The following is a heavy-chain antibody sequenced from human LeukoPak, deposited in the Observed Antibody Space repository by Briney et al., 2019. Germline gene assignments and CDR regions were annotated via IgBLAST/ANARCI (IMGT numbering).Heavy chain of an antibody. CDR2: IYSGGST. CDR3: ARELNGYSSSWHDY. V-gene: IGHV3-53*01. CDR1: GFTVSSNY. D-gene: IGHD6-13*01. Sequence: GGSLRLSCAASGFTVSSNYMSWVRQAPGKGLEWVSVIYSGGSTYYADSVKGRFTISRDSSKNTLYLQMNSLRAEDTAVYYCARELNGYSSSWHDYWGQGTLVTVSS. J-gene: IGHJ4*02.